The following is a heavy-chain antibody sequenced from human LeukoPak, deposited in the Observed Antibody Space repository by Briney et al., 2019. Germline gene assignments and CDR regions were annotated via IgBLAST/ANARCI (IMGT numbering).Heavy chain of an antibody. D-gene: IGHD2-15*01. CDR1: GFTFSRYE. CDR3: ARDRSDSHPRIGMDV. V-gene: IGHV3-48*03. CDR2: ISSSSETK. J-gene: IGHJ6*02. Sequence: GGSLRLSCAASGFTFSRYEMNWVRQAPGKGLEWVSFISSSSETKYYADSVKGRFTISRDSAKNPLYLQMKSLRVEDTAIYYCARDRSDSHPRIGMDVWGQGTTVTVSS.